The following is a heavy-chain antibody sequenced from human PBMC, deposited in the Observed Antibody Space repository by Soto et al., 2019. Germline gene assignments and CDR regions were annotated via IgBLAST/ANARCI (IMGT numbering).Heavy chain of an antibody. V-gene: IGHV3-33*01. J-gene: IGHJ4*02. CDR2: IWYDGSNK. Sequence: PGGSLRLSCAASGFTFSSYGMHWVRQAPGKGLEWVAVIWYDGSNKYYADSVKGRFTISRDNSKNTLYLQMNSLRAEDTAVYYCARDSPVYSSGWQTLDYWGQGTLVTVSS. CDR1: GFTFSSYG. D-gene: IGHD6-19*01. CDR3: ARDSPVYSSGWQTLDY.